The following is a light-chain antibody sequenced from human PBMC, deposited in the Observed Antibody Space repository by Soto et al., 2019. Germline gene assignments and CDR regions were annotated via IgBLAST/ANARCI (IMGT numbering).Light chain of an antibody. J-gene: IGKJ1*01. CDR1: QSVLYSSNNKNY. CDR2: WAS. Sequence: DIVMTQSPDSLAVSLGERATINCKSSQSVLYSSNNKNYLAWYQQKPGQPPKLLIYWASTRESGVPDRFSGSGFGTDFTLSISSLHAEDVAVYYCQQYYSAARTFGQGTKVEIK. CDR3: QQYYSAART. V-gene: IGKV4-1*01.